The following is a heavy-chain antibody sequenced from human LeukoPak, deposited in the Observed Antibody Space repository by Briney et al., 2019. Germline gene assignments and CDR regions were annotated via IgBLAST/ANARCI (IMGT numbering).Heavy chain of an antibody. CDR1: GFTFSDHY. D-gene: IGHD3-22*01. V-gene: IGHV3-72*01. CDR3: VRISSSGYDSFDY. Sequence: QPGGSLRLSCAASGFTFSDHYMDWVRQAPGKGLEWVGRARNKGNSYSTEYAASVRGRFTISRDDSKNSLYLQMNSLKTEDTAVYYCVRISSSGYDSFDYWGQGTLVTVSS. CDR2: ARNKGNSYST. J-gene: IGHJ4*02.